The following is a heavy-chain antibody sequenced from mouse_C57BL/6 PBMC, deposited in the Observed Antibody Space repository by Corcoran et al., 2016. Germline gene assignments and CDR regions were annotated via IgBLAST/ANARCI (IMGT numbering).Heavy chain of an antibody. CDR3: ARYYGSSLYFDV. V-gene: IGHV1-80*01. Sequence: QVQLQQSGAELVKPGASVKISCKASGYAFSSYWMNWVKQRPGKGLEWIGQIYPGDGDANYNGKFKGKATLTADKSSSTAYMQLSSLTSEDSAVYFCARYYGSSLYFDVWGTGTTVTVSS. D-gene: IGHD1-1*01. CDR2: IYPGDGDA. CDR1: GYAFSSYW. J-gene: IGHJ1*03.